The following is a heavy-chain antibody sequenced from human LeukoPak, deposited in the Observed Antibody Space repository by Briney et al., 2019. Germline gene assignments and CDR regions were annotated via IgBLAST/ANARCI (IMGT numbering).Heavy chain of an antibody. CDR1: GGSISSSSYY. V-gene: IGHV4-39*01. Sequence: PSETLSLTCTVSGGSISSSSYYWGWIRQPPGKGLEWIGSIYYSGSTYYNPSLKSRVTISVDTSKNQFSLKLSSVTAADTAVYYCARVRIRDQLPDYWGQGTLVTVSS. CDR3: ARVRIRDQLPDY. CDR2: IYYSGST. J-gene: IGHJ4*02. D-gene: IGHD2-2*01.